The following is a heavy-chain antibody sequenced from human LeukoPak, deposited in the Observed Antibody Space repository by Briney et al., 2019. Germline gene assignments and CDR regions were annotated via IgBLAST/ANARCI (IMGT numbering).Heavy chain of an antibody. CDR1: GFRFDVYG. Sequence: GGSLRLSCAASGFRFDVYGMSWVRQAPGKGLEWVSAISGSGGSTYYADSVKGRFTISRDNPKNTLYLQMNSLRAEDTAVYYCAKTPPVPYYYDSSGGYYYYYGMDVWGQGTTVTVSS. J-gene: IGHJ6*02. V-gene: IGHV3-23*01. D-gene: IGHD3-22*01. CDR3: AKTPPVPYYYDSSGGYYYYYGMDV. CDR2: ISGSGGST.